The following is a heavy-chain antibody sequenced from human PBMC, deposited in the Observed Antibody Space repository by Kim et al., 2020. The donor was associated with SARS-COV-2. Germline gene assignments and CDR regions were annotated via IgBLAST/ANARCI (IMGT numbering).Heavy chain of an antibody. J-gene: IGHJ4*02. CDR2: ISYDGSNK. D-gene: IGHD6-13*01. CDR1: GFTFSSYG. CDR3: AKDLEQQLGGGLFDY. Sequence: GGSLRLSCAASGFTFSSYGMHWVRQAPGKGLEWVAVISYDGSNKYYADSVKGRFTISRDNSKNTLYLQMNSLRAEDTAVYYCAKDLEQQLGGGLFDYWGQGTLVTVSS. V-gene: IGHV3-30*18.